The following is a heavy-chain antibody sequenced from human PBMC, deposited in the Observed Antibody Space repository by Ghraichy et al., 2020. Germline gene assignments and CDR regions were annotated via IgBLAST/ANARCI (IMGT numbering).Heavy chain of an antibody. CDR1: GASINATAYF. CDR2: VSHRGDT. V-gene: IGHV4-31*03. Sequence: SETLSLTCTVSGASINATAYFWHWVRHHPAKGLEWIGYVSHRGDTYFNPPLKSRLIISMDTSQNRFSLDLYSVSAADSAVYYCARANSSGRSPFDSWGQGALGPVAS. CDR3: ARANSSGRSPFDS. J-gene: IGHJ4*02. D-gene: IGHD3-10*01.